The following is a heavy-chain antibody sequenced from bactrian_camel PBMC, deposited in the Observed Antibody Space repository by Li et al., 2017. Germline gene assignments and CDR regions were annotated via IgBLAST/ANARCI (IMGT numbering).Heavy chain of an antibody. V-gene: IGHV3S1*01. CDR3: AASWDVTAPAALGRISSPEFGY. J-gene: IGHJ6*01. D-gene: IGHD5*01. Sequence: QVQLVESGGGSVQVGGTLRLTCKLSGDTPSSYCMAWFRQVSGKEREGVARINNGGGSPYYVNSARGRFTISKDNDKNILYLQMDSLTPEDTGTYRCAASWDVTAPAALGRISSPEFGYWGEGTQVTVS. CDR2: INNGGGSP. CDR1: GDTPSSYC.